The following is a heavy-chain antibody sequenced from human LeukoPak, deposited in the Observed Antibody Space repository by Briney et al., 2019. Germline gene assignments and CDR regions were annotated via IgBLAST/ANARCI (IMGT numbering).Heavy chain of an antibody. V-gene: IGHV1-18*01. CDR2: ISANTGKT. CDR1: GYTFATYG. Sequence: ASVKVSCKASGYTFATYGFCWVRQAPGHGPEWMGWISANTGKTDYAQKFQGRVTMTTDTSTSTAYMELRSRRPDDTAVYYCARVAGDPMDYWGQGTLLPVSS. CDR3: ARVAGDPMDY. D-gene: IGHD6-13*01. J-gene: IGHJ4*02.